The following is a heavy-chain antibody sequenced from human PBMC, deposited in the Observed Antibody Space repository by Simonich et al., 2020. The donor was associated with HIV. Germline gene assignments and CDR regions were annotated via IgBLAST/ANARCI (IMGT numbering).Heavy chain of an antibody. V-gene: IGHV3-21*01. J-gene: IGHJ4*02. CDR3: ARDGRKGSSTSCSDY. CDR2: ISSSRSYI. Sequence: EVQLVESGGGLVKPGGSLRLSCAASGFTFSSYSMNWVRQAPGKGLELVSSISSSRSYIYYSDSVKGRFTIPRDNAKNSRYRQMNSLRAEDTAVYYCARDGRKGSSTSCSDYWGQGTLVTVSS. CDR1: GFTFSSYS. D-gene: IGHD2-2*01.